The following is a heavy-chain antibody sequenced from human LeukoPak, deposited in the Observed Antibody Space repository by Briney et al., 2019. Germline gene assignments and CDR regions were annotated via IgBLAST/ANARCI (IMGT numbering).Heavy chain of an antibody. CDR2: IYFTGST. CDR3: AREGYASNWYAD. J-gene: IGHJ5*02. CDR1: GGSISSHY. D-gene: IGHD2-2*01. Sequence: PSETLSLTCTVSGGSISSHYWSWIRQPPGKGLEWIGYIYFTGSTNYIPSLRGRVTISVATSKNQFSLNLRSVTAADTAVYYCAREGYASNWYADWGQGTLVTVSS. V-gene: IGHV4-59*11.